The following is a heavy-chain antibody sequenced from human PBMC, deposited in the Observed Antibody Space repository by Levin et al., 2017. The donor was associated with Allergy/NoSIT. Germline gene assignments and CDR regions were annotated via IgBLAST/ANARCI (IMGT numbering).Heavy chain of an antibody. CDR3: AKERPPLEATTNNYYYGMDV. CDR1: GFTFSSYG. CDR2: ISYDGSNK. D-gene: IGHD5-12*01. Sequence: GESLKISCAASGFTFSSYGMHWVRQAPGKGLEWVAVISYDGSNKYYADSVKGRFTISRDNSKNTLYLQMNSLRAEDTAVYYCAKERPPLEATTNNYYYGMDVWGQGTTVTVSS. J-gene: IGHJ6*02. V-gene: IGHV3-30*18.